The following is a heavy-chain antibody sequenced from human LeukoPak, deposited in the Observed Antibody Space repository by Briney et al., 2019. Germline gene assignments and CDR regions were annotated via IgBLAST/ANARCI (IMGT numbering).Heavy chain of an antibody. V-gene: IGHV1-8*01. J-gene: IGHJ5*02. Sequence: ASVKVSCKASGYSFTTYDIAWVRLAAGQGLEWMGWMNPNTGNTGYAQKFQGRVAVTRDTSISTAYMELTSLISEDTAIYYCARTYYYDNIADNWFDPWGQGTLVTVSS. CDR1: GYSFTTYD. D-gene: IGHD3-22*01. CDR3: ARTYYYDNIADNWFDP. CDR2: MNPNTGNT.